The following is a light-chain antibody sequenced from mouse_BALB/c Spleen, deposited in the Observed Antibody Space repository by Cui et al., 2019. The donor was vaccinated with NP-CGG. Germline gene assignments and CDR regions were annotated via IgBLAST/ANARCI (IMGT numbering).Light chain of an antibody. J-gene: IGLJ1*01. CDR3: ALWYSNHWV. CDR1: TGSVTTSNY. Sequence: HAVVPPPSPPTTSPGATVTLTCRSSTGSVTTSNYANWVQEKPDHLFTGLIGGTNNRAPGVPARFSGSLIGDKAALTITGAQTEDEAIYFCALWYSNHWVFGGGTKLTVL. V-gene: IGLV1*01. CDR2: GTN.